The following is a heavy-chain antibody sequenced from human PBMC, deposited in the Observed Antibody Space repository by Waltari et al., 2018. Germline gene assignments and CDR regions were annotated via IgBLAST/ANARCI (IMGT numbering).Heavy chain of an antibody. V-gene: IGHV1-46*01. CDR3: ARASITIFGVVDYYFDY. J-gene: IGHJ4*02. D-gene: IGHD3-3*01. Sequence: QVQLVQSGAEVKKPGASVKVSCKASGYTFTSYYMHWVRQAPGQGLEWMGIINPSGGRTSYAQKFQGRVTMTRDTSTSTVYMELSSLRSEDTAVYYCARASITIFGVVDYYFDYWGQGTLVTVSS. CDR1: GYTFTSYY. CDR2: INPSGGRT.